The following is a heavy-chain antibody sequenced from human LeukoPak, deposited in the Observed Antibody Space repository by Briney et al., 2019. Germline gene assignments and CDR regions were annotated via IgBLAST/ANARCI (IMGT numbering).Heavy chain of an antibody. J-gene: IGHJ5*02. CDR3: ARVDSGICRHWFDP. D-gene: IGHD6-25*01. CDR2: LTYGGDRA. CDR1: GSTLSSYD. Sequence: QTGVSLTLSCAASGSTLSSYDISWVRQAPGKGLEWVSALTYGGDRAYYADSVKGRFTISRDNSKDMIYLKMNSLSAEDTAVYYCARVDSGICRHWFDPWGQGTLVTVSS. V-gene: IGHV3-23*01.